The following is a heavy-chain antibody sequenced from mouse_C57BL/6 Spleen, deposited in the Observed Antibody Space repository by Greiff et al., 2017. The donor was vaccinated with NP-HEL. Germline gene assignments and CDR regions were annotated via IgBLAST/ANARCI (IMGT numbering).Heavy chain of an antibody. V-gene: IGHV1-82*01. D-gene: IGHD2-2*01. CDR1: GYAFSSSW. CDR2: IYPGDGDT. Sequence: QVQLKESGPELVKPGASVKISCKASGYAFSSSWMNWVKQRPGKGLEWIGRIYPGDGDTNYNGKFKGKATLTADKSSSTAYMQLSSLTSEDSAVYFCALYGYGEAMDYWGQGTSVTVSS. J-gene: IGHJ4*01. CDR3: ALYGYGEAMDY.